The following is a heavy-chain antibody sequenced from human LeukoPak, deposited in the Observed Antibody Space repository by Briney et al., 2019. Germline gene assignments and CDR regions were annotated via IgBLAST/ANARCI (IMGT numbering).Heavy chain of an antibody. CDR3: ARQFLEWSPYYFDY. J-gene: IGHJ4*02. D-gene: IGHD3-3*01. V-gene: IGHV4-39*01. CDR2: IYYSGST. Sequence: SEALSLTCTVSGGSISSSSYYWGWIRQPPGKGLEWIGSIYYSGSTYYNPSLKSRGTISVDTSKNQLSLKLSSVTAADTAVYYCARQFLEWSPYYFDYWGQGTLVTVSS. CDR1: GGSISSSSYY.